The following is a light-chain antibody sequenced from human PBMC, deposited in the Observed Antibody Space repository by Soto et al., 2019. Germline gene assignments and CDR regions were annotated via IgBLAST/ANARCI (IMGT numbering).Light chain of an antibody. CDR1: QSISSY. CDR3: QQSYSSPRFT. Sequence: DIQMTQSPSSLSASVGDRVTITCRASQSISSYINWYQQKTGKAPKLLVYAASSLQSGVPSRFSGSGSGTDFTLTISSLHPEDFATFYCQQSYSSPRFTFGPGTQVDIK. V-gene: IGKV1-39*01. J-gene: IGKJ3*01. CDR2: AAS.